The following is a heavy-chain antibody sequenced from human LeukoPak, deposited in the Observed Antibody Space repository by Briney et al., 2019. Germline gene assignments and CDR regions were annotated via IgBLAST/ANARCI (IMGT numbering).Heavy chain of an antibody. D-gene: IGHD4-17*01. V-gene: IGHV4-39*01. CDR1: GGSISSSSYY. Sequence: SETLSLTCTVSGGSISSSSYYWGWIRQPPGKGLEWIGSIYYSGSTYYNPSLKSRVTISVGTSKNQFSLKLSSVTAADTAVYYCARLPATVTTYFDYWGQGTLVTVSS. J-gene: IGHJ4*02. CDR3: ARLPATVTTYFDY. CDR2: IYYSGST.